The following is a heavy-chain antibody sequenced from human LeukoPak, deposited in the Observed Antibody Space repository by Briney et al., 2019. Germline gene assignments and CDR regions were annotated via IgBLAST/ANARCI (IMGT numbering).Heavy chain of an antibody. J-gene: IGHJ4*02. CDR1: GFTFSSYA. D-gene: IGHD3-9*01. CDR2: ISYDASNK. CDR3: ARDLVFQDILIGYGLDY. Sequence: GLSLRLSFAASGFTFSSYAMHWVRQAPRKGLEWVAVISYDASNKYYSDSLKGRFTISKDNSNNTLYLQLNNLIAEDTAAYYCARDLVFQDILIGYGLDYWGQGNLVTVSS. V-gene: IGHV3-30-3*01.